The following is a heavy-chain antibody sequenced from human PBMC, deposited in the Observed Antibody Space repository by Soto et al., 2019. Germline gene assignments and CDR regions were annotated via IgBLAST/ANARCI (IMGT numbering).Heavy chain of an antibody. CDR3: AKAFGIWSGYSDY. CDR1: GFLFSNYG. J-gene: IGHJ4*02. D-gene: IGHD3-3*01. V-gene: IGHV3-30*18. Sequence: SLRLSCAASGFLFSNYGMHWVRQAPGKGLEWVAVISYDGSDEYYADSVKGRFTISRDKSTNTLYLQMNSLRAEDTAVYYCAKAFGIWSGYSDYWGQGTLVTVSS. CDR2: ISYDGSDE.